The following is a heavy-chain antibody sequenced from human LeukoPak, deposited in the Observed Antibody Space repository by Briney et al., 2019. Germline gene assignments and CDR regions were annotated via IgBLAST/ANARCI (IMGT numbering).Heavy chain of an antibody. D-gene: IGHD3-16*01. J-gene: IGHJ4*02. V-gene: IGHV5-10-1*01. CDR2: IDPSDSYT. CDR1: GYRFTSYW. CDR3: ARHLGVGTSFGY. Sequence: GESLKISCKGSGYRFTSYWISWVRQMPGKGLEWMGRIDPSDSYTNYSPSFQGHVTISADKSISTAYVQWSSLKASDTAMYYCARHLGVGTSFGYWGQGTLVTVSS.